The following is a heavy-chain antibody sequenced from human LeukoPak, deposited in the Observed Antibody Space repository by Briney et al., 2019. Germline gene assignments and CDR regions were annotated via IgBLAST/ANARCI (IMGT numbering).Heavy chain of an antibody. D-gene: IGHD7-27*01. V-gene: IGHV3-30-3*01. J-gene: IGHJ3*02. CDR2: ISYDGSNK. CDR3: ARSTNWGSPGSDAFDI. CDR1: GFTFSSYA. Sequence: GGSLRLSCAASGFTFSSYAMHWVRQAPGKGLEWVAVISYDGSNKYYADSVKGRFTISRDNSKNTLYLQMNSLRAEDTAVYYCARSTNWGSPGSDAFDIWGQGTMVTVSS.